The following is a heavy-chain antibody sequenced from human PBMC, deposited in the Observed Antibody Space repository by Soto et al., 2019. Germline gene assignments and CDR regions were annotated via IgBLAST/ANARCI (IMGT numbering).Heavy chain of an antibody. CDR3: TTEAPHIAPDAFDI. J-gene: IGHJ3*02. D-gene: IGHD6-13*01. CDR1: GFTFRNAW. CDR2: IKSKTDGGTT. Sequence: GGSLRLSCAASGFTFRNAWMSWVRQAPGKGLEWVGRIKSKTDGGTTDYAAPVKGRFTISRDDSKNTLYLQMNSLKTEDTAVYYCTTEAPHIAPDAFDIWGQGTMVTVSS. V-gene: IGHV3-15*01.